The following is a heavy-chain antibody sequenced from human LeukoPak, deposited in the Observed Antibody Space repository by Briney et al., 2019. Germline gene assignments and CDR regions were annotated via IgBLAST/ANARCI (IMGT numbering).Heavy chain of an antibody. CDR3: ARDRSWFDP. CDR1: RIIVSSNY. CDR2: IYSGGST. J-gene: IGHJ5*02. Sequence: PGGSLRXSCVASRIIVSSNYMTWVXQAPGKGLEWVSVIYSGGSTYYADSVKGRFTISRDNSKNTLYLQMNNLRVEDTAVYYCARDRSWFDPWGQGTPVTVSS. D-gene: IGHD6-19*01. V-gene: IGHV3-66*01.